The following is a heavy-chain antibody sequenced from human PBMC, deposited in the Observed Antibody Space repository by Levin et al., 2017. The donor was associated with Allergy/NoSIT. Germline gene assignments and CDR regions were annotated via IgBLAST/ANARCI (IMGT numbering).Heavy chain of an antibody. D-gene: IGHD6-25*01. CDR1: GFTFSSYG. V-gene: IGHV3-33*01. Sequence: GGSLRLSCAASGFTFSSYGMHWVRQAPGKGLEWVAVIWYDGSNKYYADSVKGRFTISRDNSKNTLYLQMNSLRAEDTAVYYCARDRTVWDSGAFDIWGQGTMVTVSS. J-gene: IGHJ3*02. CDR2: IWYDGSNK. CDR3: ARDRTVWDSGAFDI.